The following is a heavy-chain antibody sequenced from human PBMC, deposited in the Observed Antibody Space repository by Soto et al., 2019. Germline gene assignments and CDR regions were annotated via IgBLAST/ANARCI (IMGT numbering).Heavy chain of an antibody. Sequence: SVKVSCKASGFTFTNSAMQWVRQARGQRLEWIGGIVVGSGNTNYAQKLQGRVTMTTDTSTSTAYMELRSLRSDDTAVYYCAREAYYYDSSGYLFDYWGQ. V-gene: IGHV1-58*02. J-gene: IGHJ4*02. CDR2: IVVGSGNT. CDR3: AREAYYYDSSGYLFDY. D-gene: IGHD3-22*01. CDR1: GFTFTNSA.